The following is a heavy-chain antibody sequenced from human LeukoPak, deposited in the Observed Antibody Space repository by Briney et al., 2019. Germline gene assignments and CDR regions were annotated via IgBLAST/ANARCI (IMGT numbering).Heavy chain of an antibody. CDR3: ARGYNSFDY. D-gene: IGHD1-1*01. J-gene: IGHJ4*02. Sequence: GGSLRLSCAASGFTFSDHYMDWVRQAPGKGLEWVGRIRNKANSNTTEYAASVKGRFTISRDESKNSLYLQMNSLKTEDTAVYYCARGYNSFDYWGQGTLVTVSS. CDR1: GFTFSDHY. V-gene: IGHV3-72*01. CDR2: IRNKANSNTT.